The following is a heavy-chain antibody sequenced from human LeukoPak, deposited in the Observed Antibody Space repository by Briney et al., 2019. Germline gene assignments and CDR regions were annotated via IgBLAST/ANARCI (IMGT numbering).Heavy chain of an antibody. J-gene: IGHJ4*02. CDR3: ARGIPGSYDYVWGTDCYFDY. D-gene: IGHD3-16*01. CDR1: GYTFTSYY. Sequence: GASVKVSCKASGYTFTSYYMHWVRQATGQGLEWMGWMNPNSGNTGYAQKFQGRVTMTRNTSISTAYMELSSLRSEDTAVYYCARGIPGSYDYVWGTDCYFDYWGQGTLVTVSS. CDR2: MNPNSGNT. V-gene: IGHV1-8*02.